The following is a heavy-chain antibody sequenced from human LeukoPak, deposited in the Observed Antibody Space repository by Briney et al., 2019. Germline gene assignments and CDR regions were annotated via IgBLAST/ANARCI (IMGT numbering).Heavy chain of an antibody. V-gene: IGHV3-30*04. J-gene: IGHJ4*02. Sequence: PGRSLRLPCAASGFTFSSYAMHWVRQAPGKGLEWVAVISYDGSNKYYADSVKGRFTISRDNSKNALYLQMNSLRAEDTAVYYCARDGTDYGDLGYWGQGTLVTVSS. D-gene: IGHD4-17*01. CDR1: GFTFSSYA. CDR2: ISYDGSNK. CDR3: ARDGTDYGDLGY.